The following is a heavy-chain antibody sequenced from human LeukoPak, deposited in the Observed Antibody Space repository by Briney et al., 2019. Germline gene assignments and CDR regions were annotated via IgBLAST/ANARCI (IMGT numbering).Heavy chain of an antibody. D-gene: IGHD2-21*01. J-gene: IGHJ4*02. CDR2: IYENGGTT. V-gene: IGHV3-23*01. Sequence: GGSLRLSCVGSGFTFRSHAMSWVRQAPEKGLEFVSGIYENGGTTYYADSVMGRLSISRDNSKNTLYLQMDSLRGEDTAVYYCAKDFRIGYSAHFDYWGQGALVTVSS. CDR3: AKDFRIGYSAHFDY. CDR1: GFTFRSHA.